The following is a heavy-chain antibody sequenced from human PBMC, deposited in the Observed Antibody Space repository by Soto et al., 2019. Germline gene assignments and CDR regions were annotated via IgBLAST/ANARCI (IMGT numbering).Heavy chain of an antibody. CDR2: ISAYNGNT. D-gene: IGHD3-22*01. CDR3: ARDKPYYYDSCGYCFDY. J-gene: IGHJ4*02. V-gene: IGHV1-18*01. Sequence: ASVKVSCKASGYTFTSYGISWVRQAPGQGLEWMGWISAYNGNTNYTQKLQGRVTMTTDTSTSTAYMELRSLRSDDTAVYYCARDKPYYYDSCGYCFDYWGQGTLVTVSS. CDR1: GYTFTSYG.